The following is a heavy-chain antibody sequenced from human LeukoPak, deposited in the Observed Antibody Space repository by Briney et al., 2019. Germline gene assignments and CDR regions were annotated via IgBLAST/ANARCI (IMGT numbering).Heavy chain of an antibody. D-gene: IGHD1-14*01. CDR1: GFTFGSNW. Sequence: GGSLRLSCAASGFTFGSNWMSWVRQAAGKGLEWVANINPDGTTKLYVGSATGRFTISRDNARNSLYLQMNSLRDEDTAVYFCARGDFTTGWWFDPRGQGARVTVSS. CDR2: INPDGTTK. V-gene: IGHV3-7*01. CDR3: ARGDFTTGWWFDP. J-gene: IGHJ5*02.